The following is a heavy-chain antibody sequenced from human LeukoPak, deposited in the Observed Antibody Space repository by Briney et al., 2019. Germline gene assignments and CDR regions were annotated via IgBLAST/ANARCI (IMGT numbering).Heavy chain of an antibody. CDR2: IYYSGST. D-gene: IGHD5-18*01. Sequence: ASETLSLTCTVSGGSISSYYWSWIRQSPGKGLEWIGYIYYSGSTNYNPSLKSRVTISVDTSKNQFSLKLSSVTAADTAVYYCARQEDSGIQLWLDVWGKGTTVTVSS. CDR3: ARQEDSGIQLWLDV. J-gene: IGHJ6*04. CDR1: GGSISSYY. V-gene: IGHV4-59*08.